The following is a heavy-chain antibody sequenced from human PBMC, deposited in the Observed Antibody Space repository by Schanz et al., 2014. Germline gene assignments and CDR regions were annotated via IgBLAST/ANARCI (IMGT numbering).Heavy chain of an antibody. J-gene: IGHJ4*02. D-gene: IGHD1-26*01. V-gene: IGHV4-4*02. CDR1: GASIESPNW. CDR2: IYHTGST. CDR3: TRDGYSRNFPDY. Sequence: QVQLQESGPRLVKPSGTLSLTCAVSGASIESPNWWSWVRQPPGKGLEWIGQIYHTGSTDFNPSLKSRVTISVEKSKTQSSRRLSSVTAADTAVYYCTRDGYSRNFPDYWGQGTLVTVSS.